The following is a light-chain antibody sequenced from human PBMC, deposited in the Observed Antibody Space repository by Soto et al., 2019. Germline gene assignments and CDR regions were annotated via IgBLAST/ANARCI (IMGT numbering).Light chain of an antibody. Sequence: QSALTQPASVSGSPGQSITISCSGSNTDVGAYNYVSWYQQHPGKGPKLIIYEVNDRPSGISSRFSASKSGNTASLTISGLQPDDEAHYYCCSYAPNNTWVFGGGTQLTVL. CDR3: CSYAPNNTWV. CDR1: NTDVGAYNY. CDR2: EVN. J-gene: IGLJ3*02. V-gene: IGLV2-14*01.